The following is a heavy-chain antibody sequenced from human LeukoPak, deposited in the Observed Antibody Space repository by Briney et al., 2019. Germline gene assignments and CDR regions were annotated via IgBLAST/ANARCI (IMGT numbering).Heavy chain of an antibody. CDR3: ARDLTGWGAFDI. Sequence: GGSLRLSCAASGFTFSSYTMNWVRQAPGKGLEWVSSISSSSSYIYYADSGKGRFTISRDNAKNSLYLQMNSLRAEDTAVYYCARDLTGWGAFDIWGQGTMVTVSS. J-gene: IGHJ3*02. D-gene: IGHD3-9*01. CDR1: GFTFSSYT. CDR2: ISSSSSYI. V-gene: IGHV3-21*01.